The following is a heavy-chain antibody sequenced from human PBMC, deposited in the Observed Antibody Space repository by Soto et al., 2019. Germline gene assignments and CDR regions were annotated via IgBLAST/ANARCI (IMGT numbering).Heavy chain of an antibody. Sequence: ASVKVSCKASGYTFTGYYMHWVRQAPGQGLEWMGWINPNSGGTNYAQKFQGRVTMTRDTSISTAYMELSRLRSDDTAVYYCASDARGRQLPLYYYYYCMDVWGQGTTVTVSS. CDR1: GYTFTGYY. D-gene: IGHD2-2*01. CDR2: INPNSGGT. CDR3: ASDARGRQLPLYYYYYCMDV. V-gene: IGHV1-2*02. J-gene: IGHJ6*02.